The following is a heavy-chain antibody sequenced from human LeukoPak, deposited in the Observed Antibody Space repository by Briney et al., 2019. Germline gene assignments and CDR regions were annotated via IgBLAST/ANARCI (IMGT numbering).Heavy chain of an antibody. V-gene: IGHV4-4*07. D-gene: IGHD2-21*02. J-gene: IGHJ4*02. Sequence: SETLSLTCDVSGASISGYWWSWIRQPAGKGLEWIGRMYTDGDTNYNPALKSRVTVSVDTSKNLFSLKLISVTAADTAVYYCARGRVVVTARSSYFDYWGQGTLVTVSS. CDR3: ARGRVVVTARSSYFDY. CDR2: MYTDGDT. CDR1: GASISGYW.